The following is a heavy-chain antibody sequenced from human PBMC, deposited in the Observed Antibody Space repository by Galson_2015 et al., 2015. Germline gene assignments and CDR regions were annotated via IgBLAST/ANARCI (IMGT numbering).Heavy chain of an antibody. D-gene: IGHD6-19*01. V-gene: IGHV3-30*01. J-gene: IGHJ4*02. CDR1: GFTFSSYA. CDR2: IINDGSKK. Sequence: SLRLSCAASGFTFSSYAMHWVRQAPGKGLEWVAVIINDGSKKYYADSVKGRLTISRDNSENTLFLQMNSLRAEDTAVYSCTRASSPYSSGWYDYWGQGTLVTVSS. CDR3: TRASSPYSSGWYDY.